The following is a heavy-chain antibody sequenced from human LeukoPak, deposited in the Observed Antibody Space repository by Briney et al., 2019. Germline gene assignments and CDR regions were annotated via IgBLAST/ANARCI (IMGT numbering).Heavy chain of an antibody. V-gene: IGHV1-24*01. CDR2: FDPEDGET. CDR3: ATGYSSGWYDQPKGDY. Sequence: ASVKVSCKASGYIFTDYYMHWVRQAPGKGLEWMGGFDPEDGETIYAQKFQGRVTMTEDTSTDTAYMELSSLRSEDTAVYYCATGYSSGWYDQPKGDYWGQGTLVTVSS. D-gene: IGHD6-19*01. CDR1: GYIFTDYY. J-gene: IGHJ4*02.